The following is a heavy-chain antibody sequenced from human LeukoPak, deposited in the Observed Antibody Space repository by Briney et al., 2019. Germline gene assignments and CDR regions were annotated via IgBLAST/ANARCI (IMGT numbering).Heavy chain of an antibody. D-gene: IGHD3-22*01. CDR1: GGSIGSSSYY. Sequence: PSETLSLTCTVSGGSIGSSSYYWAWIRQPPGKGLEWIGCIYYSGSTYYNPSLKSRVTISVDTSKIQFSLKLSSVTAADTAVYYCASQGDSSGYYRGFDPWGQGTLVTVSS. J-gene: IGHJ5*02. CDR3: ASQGDSSGYYRGFDP. V-gene: IGHV4-39*01. CDR2: IYYSGST.